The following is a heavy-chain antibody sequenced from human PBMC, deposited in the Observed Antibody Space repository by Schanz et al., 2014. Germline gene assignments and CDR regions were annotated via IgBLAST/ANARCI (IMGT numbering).Heavy chain of an antibody. V-gene: IGHV1-46*01. Sequence: QLVQSGAEVKKPGASVKVSCKASGFTLTSHFMHWLRQAPGQGLEWMGLINPIDGSTTYVWGFHGSLTMARDTSPTTVYMDLSTLRSEDTAVYYCARGSCTASGCYDAFDLWGQGTLVTVSS. CDR1: GFTLTSHF. D-gene: IGHD2-2*01. CDR2: INPIDGST. J-gene: IGHJ3*01. CDR3: ARGSCTASGCYDAFDL.